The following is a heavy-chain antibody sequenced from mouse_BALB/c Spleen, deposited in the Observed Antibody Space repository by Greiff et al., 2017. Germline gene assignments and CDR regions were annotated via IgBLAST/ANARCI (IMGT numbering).Heavy chain of an antibody. CDR2: IRNKANGYTT. V-gene: IGHV7-3*02. CDR3: ARAFYDGYPYYYAMDY. J-gene: IGHJ4*01. CDR1: GFTFTDYY. D-gene: IGHD2-3*01. Sequence: DVMLVESGGGLVQPGGSLRLSCATSGFTFTDYYMSWVRQPPGKALEWLGFIRNKANGYTTEYSASVKGRFTISRDNSQSILYLQMNTLRAEDSATYYCARAFYDGYPYYYAMDYWGQGTSVTVSS.